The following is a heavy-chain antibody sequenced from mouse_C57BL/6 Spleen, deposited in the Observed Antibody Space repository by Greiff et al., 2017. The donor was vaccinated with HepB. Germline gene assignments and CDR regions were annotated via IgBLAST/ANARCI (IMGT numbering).Heavy chain of an antibody. J-gene: IGHJ2*01. CDR2: IDPSDSYT. D-gene: IGHD1-1*01. CDR1: GYTFTSYW. V-gene: IGHV1-50*01. CDR3: AHDYGSSLSCFDY. Sequence: VQLQQSGAELVKPGASVKLSCKASGYTFTSYWMQWVKQRPGQGLEWIGEIDPSDSYTNYNQKFKGKATLTVDTSSSTDYMQLSSLTSEDSAVYYCAHDYGSSLSCFDYWGQGTTLTVSS.